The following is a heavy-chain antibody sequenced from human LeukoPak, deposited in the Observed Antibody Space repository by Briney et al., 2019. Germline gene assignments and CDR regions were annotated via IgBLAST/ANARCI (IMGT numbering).Heavy chain of an antibody. CDR2: INHSGST. Sequence: PSETLSLTCAVYGGSFSGYYWSWIRQPPGKGLEWIGEINHSGSTNYNPSLKSRVTISVDTSKNQFSLKLSSVTAADTGVYYCASEYSSSSSRYFDYWGQGTLVTVSS. CDR3: ASEYSSSSSRYFDY. D-gene: IGHD6-6*01. V-gene: IGHV4-34*01. CDR1: GGSFSGYY. J-gene: IGHJ4*02.